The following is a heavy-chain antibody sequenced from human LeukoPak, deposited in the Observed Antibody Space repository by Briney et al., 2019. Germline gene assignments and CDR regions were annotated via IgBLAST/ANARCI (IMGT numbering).Heavy chain of an antibody. CDR2: ISAYNGNT. CDR3: AREGAIYQYSYGSYYYYGMDV. CDR1: GYTFTSYG. Sequence: GASVKVSCKASGYTFTSYGISWVRQAPGQGLEWMGWISAYNGNTNYAQKLQGRVTMTTDTSTSTADMELRSLRSDDTAVYYCAREGAIYQYSYGSYYYYGMDVWGQGTTVTVSS. V-gene: IGHV1-18*01. J-gene: IGHJ6*02. D-gene: IGHD5-18*01.